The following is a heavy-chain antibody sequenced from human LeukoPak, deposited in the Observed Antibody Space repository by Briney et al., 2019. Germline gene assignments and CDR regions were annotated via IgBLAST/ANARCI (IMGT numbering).Heavy chain of an antibody. CDR1: GYTFTSNY. D-gene: IGHD1-1*01. CDR2: ISAYNGNT. J-gene: IGHJ4*02. V-gene: IGHV1-18*04. Sequence: ASVKVSCKAFGYTFTSNYMHWVRQAPGQGLEWMGWISAYNGNTNYAQKLQGRVTMTTDTSTSTAYMELRSLRSDDTAVYYCARDNDWLFDYWGQGTLVTVSS. CDR3: ARDNDWLFDY.